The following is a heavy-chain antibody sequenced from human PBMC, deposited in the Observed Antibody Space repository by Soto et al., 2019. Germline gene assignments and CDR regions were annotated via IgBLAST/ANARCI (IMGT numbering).Heavy chain of an antibody. D-gene: IGHD2-8*01. J-gene: IGHJ6*02. Sequence: ASVKVSCKTSGYSFTDYHIHWVRQAPGQGLEWLGRINPKSGGTSTAQKFQGWVTMTTDTSISTASMELTRLTSDDTAIYYCARGDSTDCSNGVCSFFYNHDMDVWG. CDR3: ARGDSTDCSNGVCSFFYNHDMDV. CDR1: GYSFTDYH. CDR2: INPKSGGT. V-gene: IGHV1-2*04.